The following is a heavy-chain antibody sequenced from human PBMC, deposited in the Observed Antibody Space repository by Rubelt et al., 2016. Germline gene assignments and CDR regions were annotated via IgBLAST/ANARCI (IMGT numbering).Heavy chain of an antibody. V-gene: IGHV4-39*01. CDR1: GGSISSSGSY. CDR2: IYYSGST. J-gene: IGHJ4*02. CDR3: ATAPGGGYNNYALDY. D-gene: IGHD5-24*01. Sequence: QLQLQESGPGLVKPSENLSLTCTVSGGSISSSGSYWGWIRQPPGKGLEWIGSIYYSGSTYYNPSLKSRVYISVGTSKNQFSLKLSSVTAADSAVYYCATAPGGGYNNYALDYWGQGTLVTVSS.